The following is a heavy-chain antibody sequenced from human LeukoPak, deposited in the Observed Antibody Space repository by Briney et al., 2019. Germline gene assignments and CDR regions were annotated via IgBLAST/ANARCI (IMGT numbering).Heavy chain of an antibody. D-gene: IGHD1-26*01. CDR3: ARHGVGDRYYFDY. V-gene: IGHV5-51*01. Sequence: ESLKISCKRSRYSLTSYWIVWVRQMPRKGREGMGIIYTDDTLTSYSPSFQGQVMISADKSISPAYVQWNSLEASDTAMYYCARHGVGDRYYFDYWGQGTLVTVSS. CDR1: RYSLTSYW. J-gene: IGHJ4*02. CDR2: IYTDDTLT.